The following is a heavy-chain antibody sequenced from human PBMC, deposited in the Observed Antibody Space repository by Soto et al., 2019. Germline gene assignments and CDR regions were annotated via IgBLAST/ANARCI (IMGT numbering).Heavy chain of an antibody. D-gene: IGHD3-10*01. CDR3: AREAPPTYGSGSIRRRNWFDP. CDR1: RGSLSAQY. Sequence: SETLSVACAVYRGSLSAQYWAWIRQPPGKGLDWIGEINHSGSTNYNPSLKSRVTISVDTSKNQFSLKLSSVTAADTAVYYCAREAPPTYGSGSIRRRNWFDPWGQGTLVTVSS. J-gene: IGHJ5*02. V-gene: IGHV4-34*01. CDR2: INHSGST.